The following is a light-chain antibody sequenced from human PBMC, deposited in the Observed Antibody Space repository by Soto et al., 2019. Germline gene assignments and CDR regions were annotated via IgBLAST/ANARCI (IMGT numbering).Light chain of an antibody. CDR1: QSVSSY. CDR3: QQRSNWPPV. CDR2: DAS. Sequence: IMLTQSPATLSLSPGERATLSCRASQSVSSYLAWYQQKPGQAPRLLIYDASNRATGIPARFSGSGSGTDFTLTISSLEPEDFAVYYCQQRSNWPPVFGPGTKVDT. J-gene: IGKJ3*01. V-gene: IGKV3-11*01.